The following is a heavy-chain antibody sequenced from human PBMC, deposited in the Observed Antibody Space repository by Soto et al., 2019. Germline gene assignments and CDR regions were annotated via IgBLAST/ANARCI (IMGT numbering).Heavy chain of an antibody. Sequence: EVQLLESGGTLVQPGESLRLSCEVSGFSFSSFAMNWVRQAPGEGLEWVSSIRGTATSYAESVKGRFTISRDNPKNTVYLKMNTQRCEDTAVYYCAKCAVLITTSWGWCNWFDPWGQGTLVIVSS. CDR3: AKCAVLITTSWGWCNWFDP. J-gene: IGHJ5*02. D-gene: IGHD3-16*01. V-gene: IGHV3-23*01. CDR1: GFSFSSFA. CDR2: IRGTAT.